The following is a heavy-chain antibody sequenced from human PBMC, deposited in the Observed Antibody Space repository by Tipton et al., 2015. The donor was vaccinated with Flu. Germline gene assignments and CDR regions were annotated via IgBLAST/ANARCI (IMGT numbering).Heavy chain of an antibody. V-gene: IGHV5-51*01. CDR3: AKTGGISTPYYGLDV. CDR2: IYPGDSDT. J-gene: IGHJ6*02. D-gene: IGHD1-14*01. Sequence: VQLVQSGADVKKPGESLKISCKGSGFIFTNYWIAWVRQMPGQGLEWMGIIYPGDSDTRYSPSFQGQVTISADKSSDTAYLQWASLKAPDTATYYCAKTGGISTPYYGLDVWGQGTTVTVSS. CDR1: GFIFTNYW.